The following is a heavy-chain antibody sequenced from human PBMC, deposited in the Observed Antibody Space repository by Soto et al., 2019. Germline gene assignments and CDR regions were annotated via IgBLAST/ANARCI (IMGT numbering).Heavy chain of an antibody. D-gene: IGHD1-1*01. CDR3: ARDNRRDGHNYRFDP. V-gene: IGHV4-31*03. J-gene: IGHJ5*02. CDR2: ISYTGTT. CDR1: GASITTGGSY. Sequence: QVQLRESGPGLVKPSQTLSLTCTVSGASITTGGSYWSWIRQHPGKGLEWIGYISYTGTTYYNPSLKSRVTTSLDTSKNQFSLKLTSVTAADTAVYYCARDNRRDGHNYRFDPWGQGALVTVSS.